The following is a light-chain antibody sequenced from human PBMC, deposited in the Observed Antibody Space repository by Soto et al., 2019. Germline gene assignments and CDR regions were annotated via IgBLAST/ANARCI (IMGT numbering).Light chain of an antibody. CDR1: QSVSSY. CDR3: QQRSNWPPLFT. CDR2: DAS. J-gene: IGKJ3*01. V-gene: IGKV3-11*01. Sequence: EIVLTQSPATLSLSPGERATLSCRASQSVSSYLAWYQQKPGQAPRLLIYDASNRATGIPARFSGSGSGTDFTLTISSLEPEDFAVYHCQQRSNWPPLFTFGPGTKVDI.